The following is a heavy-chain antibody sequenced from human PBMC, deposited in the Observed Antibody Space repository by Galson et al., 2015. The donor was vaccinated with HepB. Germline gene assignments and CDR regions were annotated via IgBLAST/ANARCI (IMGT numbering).Heavy chain of an antibody. J-gene: IGHJ6*02. V-gene: IGHV3-30*18. D-gene: IGHD3-3*01. CDR3: AKDQRFSYYYGLDV. CDR1: GFTFTRNA. CDR2: ISSDGNNK. Sequence: LRLSCAASGFTFTRNAMHWVRQAPGKGLEWVAVISSDGNNKYYGDSVKGRFTISRDNSKNTLSLQMNSLRAEDTAVYYCAKDQRFSYYYGLDVWGQGTTVTVSS.